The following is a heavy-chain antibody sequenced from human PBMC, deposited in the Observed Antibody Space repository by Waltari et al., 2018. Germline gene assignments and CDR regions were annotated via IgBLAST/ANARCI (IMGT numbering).Heavy chain of an antibody. J-gene: IGHJ4*02. CDR2: IGTCDVNT. V-gene: IGHV1-3*04. CDR1: GYTFTSYA. CDR3: ARGYSTTYHDY. D-gene: IGHD5-12*01. Sequence: QVQLVQSGAEVKKPGASAKLSCKASGYTFTSYAMHWVRQAPGQGLGWLGYIGTCDVNTAYSPRIQGRRTITKDTSATTVYMELSSLGFEDTAMYYCARGYSTTYHDYWGQGVLVTVSS.